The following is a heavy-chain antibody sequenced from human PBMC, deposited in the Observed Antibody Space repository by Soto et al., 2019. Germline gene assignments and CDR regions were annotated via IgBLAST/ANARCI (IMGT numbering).Heavy chain of an antibody. D-gene: IGHD3-10*01. V-gene: IGHV4-59*08. Sequence: TSETLSLTCTVSGGSISSYYWSWIRQPPGKGLEWIGYIYYSGSTNYNPSLKSRVTISVDTSKNQFSLKLSSVTAADTAVYYCARLTRGYSYYYYMDVWRKGTTVTVS. J-gene: IGHJ6*03. CDR2: IYYSGST. CDR3: ARLTRGYSYYYYMDV. CDR1: GGSISSYY.